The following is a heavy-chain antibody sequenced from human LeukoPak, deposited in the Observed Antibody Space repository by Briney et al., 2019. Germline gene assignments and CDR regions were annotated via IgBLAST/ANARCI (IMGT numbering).Heavy chain of an antibody. J-gene: IGHJ4*02. V-gene: IGHV3-23*01. CDR3: AKGSVVADIYFDS. D-gene: IGHD2-15*01. CDR1: GFSFNTYV. Sequence: PGGSLRLSCAASGFSFNTYVMNWVRQAPGKGLEWVSTITGSGDDTYYADSARGRFTISRDNSKNTLYLQMNALRVEDTAVYYCAKGSVVADIYFDSWGQGTLATVSS. CDR2: ITGSGDDT.